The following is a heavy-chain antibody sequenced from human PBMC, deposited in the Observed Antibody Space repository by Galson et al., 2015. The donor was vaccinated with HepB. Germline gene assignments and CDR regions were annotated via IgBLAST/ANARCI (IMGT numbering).Heavy chain of an antibody. V-gene: IGHV4-31*03. J-gene: IGHJ4*02. D-gene: IGHD3-3*01. CDR2: IYHSGPT. CDR3: ARGYDFWNTHSLQHYFDY. CDR1: GDSIAGGGYH. Sequence: LSLTCSVSGDSIAGGGYHWTWICQHAEKGLEYIGYIYHSGPTYFSPSLHGRASMSIDTSQSQFSLQLSHVTAADTAVYYCARGYDFWNTHSLQHYFDYWGQGILVTVSS.